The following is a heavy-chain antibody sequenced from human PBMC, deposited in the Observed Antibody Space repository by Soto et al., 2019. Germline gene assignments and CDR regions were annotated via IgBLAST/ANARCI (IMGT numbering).Heavy chain of an antibody. V-gene: IGHV3-64D*08. CDR2: INSNGGST. Sequence: EVQLVESGGDLVQPGGSLRLSCSASGFTFSDYAMHWVRQAPGKGLEYVSAINSNGGSTYYADSVKGRFTISRDNSKNTLYLQMSSLRPEDTAVCYCVKDRAALVRAVIRYFDCWGQGTLVTVSS. CDR1: GFTFSDYA. CDR3: VKDRAALVRAVIRYFDC. J-gene: IGHJ4*02. D-gene: IGHD3-10*01.